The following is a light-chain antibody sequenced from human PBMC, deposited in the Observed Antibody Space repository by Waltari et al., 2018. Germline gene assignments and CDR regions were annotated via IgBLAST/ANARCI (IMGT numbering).Light chain of an antibody. CDR2: DTS. J-gene: IGLJ3*02. V-gene: IGLV7-46*01. Sequence: QAVVTQEPSLTVSPGGTVTLTCASSTAAVTSGHYPYWFQQKPGQAPRTLIYDTSNKHSWTPARFSGSLLGGKAALTLSGAQPEDEAEYSCLLYYGGARVFGGGTRLTVL. CDR3: LLYYGGARV. CDR1: TAAVTSGHY.